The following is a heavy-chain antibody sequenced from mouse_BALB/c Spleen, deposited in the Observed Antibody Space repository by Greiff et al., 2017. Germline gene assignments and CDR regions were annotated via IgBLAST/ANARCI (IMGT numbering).Heavy chain of an antibody. V-gene: IGHV5-17*02. CDR3: AGYDYDGAWFAY. J-gene: IGHJ3*01. CDR2: ISSGSSTI. D-gene: IGHD2-4*01. CDR1: GFTFSSFG. Sequence: DVKLVESGGGLVQPGGSRKLSCAASGFTFSSFGMHWVRQAPEKGLEWVAYISSGSSTIYYADTVKGRFTISRDNPKNTLFLQMTSLRSEDTAMYYCAGYDYDGAWFAYWGQGTLVTVSA.